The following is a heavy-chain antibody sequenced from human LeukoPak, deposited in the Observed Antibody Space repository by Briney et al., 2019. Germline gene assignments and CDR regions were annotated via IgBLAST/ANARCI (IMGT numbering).Heavy chain of an antibody. CDR1: GFTFSSYG. V-gene: IGHV3-30*18. D-gene: IGHD3-10*01. CDR2: ISYDGSNK. J-gene: IGHJ3*02. Sequence: PGGSLRLSCAASGFTFSSYGMHWVRQAPGKGLEWVAVISYDGSNKYYADSVKGRFTISRDNSKNTLYLQMNSLRAEDTDVYYCAKDMVVRGVDDAFDIWGQGTMVTVSS. CDR3: AKDMVVRGVDDAFDI.